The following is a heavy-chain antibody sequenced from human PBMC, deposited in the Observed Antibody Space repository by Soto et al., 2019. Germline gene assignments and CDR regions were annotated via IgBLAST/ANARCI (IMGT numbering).Heavy chain of an antibody. Sequence: WETLSLTCAVYGGSFSGYYWSWIRQPPGKGLEWIGEINHSGSTNYNPSLKSRVTISVDTSKNQFSLKLSSVTAADTAVYYCARGQRYCTNGVCSYTFVYWGQATLVTVSS. J-gene: IGHJ4*02. D-gene: IGHD2-8*01. CDR3: ARGQRYCTNGVCSYTFVY. CDR1: GGSFSGYY. V-gene: IGHV4-34*01. CDR2: INHSGST.